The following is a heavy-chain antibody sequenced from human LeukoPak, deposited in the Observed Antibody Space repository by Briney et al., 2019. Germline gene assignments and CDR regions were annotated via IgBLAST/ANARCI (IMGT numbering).Heavy chain of an antibody. V-gene: IGHV1-24*01. J-gene: IGHJ5*02. Sequence: ASVKVSCKVSGYTLTELSMHWVRQAPGKGLEWMGGFDPEDGETIYAQKFQGRVTMTEDTSTDTAYMELSSLRSEDTAVYYCATGRYYYDSSGYVRVDPWGQGTLVTVSS. CDR1: GYTLTELS. D-gene: IGHD3-22*01. CDR2: FDPEDGET. CDR3: ATGRYYYDSSGYVRVDP.